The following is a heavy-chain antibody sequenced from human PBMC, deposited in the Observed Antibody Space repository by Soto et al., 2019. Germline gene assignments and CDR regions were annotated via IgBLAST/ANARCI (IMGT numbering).Heavy chain of an antibody. CDR3: VTGGGDYAGSSLWFDS. CDR1: GCTFSQSA. CDR2: IGSNGAST. D-gene: IGHD3-16*01. J-gene: IGHJ5*01. Sequence: QSGGSLRLSCSASGCTFSQSAMHWVRQAPGKGLEYVAAIGSNGASTFYPGSVKGRFIISRDNSKNTLFLQMNTLRPDDTAVYYWVTGGGDYAGSSLWFDSWGQGTLVTVSS. V-gene: IGHV3-64D*06.